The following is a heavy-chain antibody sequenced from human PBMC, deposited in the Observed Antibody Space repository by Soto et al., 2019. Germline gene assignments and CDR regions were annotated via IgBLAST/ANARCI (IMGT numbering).Heavy chain of an antibody. CDR2: MYYSGST. Sequence: PSETLSLTCTVSGGSISSSDFYWGWLRQTPGKGLEFIGSMYYSGSTYYNPSLKSRLTISVDTSKNQFTLKLISVTAADTAVYYCAVVHSTGNWFAPWGEGALVTVSS. CDR1: GGSISSSDFY. V-gene: IGHV4-39*01. J-gene: IGHJ5*02. CDR3: AVVHSTGNWFAP. D-gene: IGHD6-25*01.